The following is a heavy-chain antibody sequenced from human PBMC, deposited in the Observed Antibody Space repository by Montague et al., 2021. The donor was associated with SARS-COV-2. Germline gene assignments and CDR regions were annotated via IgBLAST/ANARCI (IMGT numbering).Heavy chain of an antibody. D-gene: IGHD6-19*01. V-gene: IGHV4-59*01. Sequence: SEALSLTCTVSGGSISSYYWSWIRQPPGKGLEWIGYIYYSGSTNYNPSLKSRVTISVDTSKNQFSLKLSSVTAADTAVYYCARGSGWMGNAFDIWGQGTMVTVSS. CDR3: ARGSGWMGNAFDI. CDR2: IYYSGST. J-gene: IGHJ3*02. CDR1: GGSISSYY.